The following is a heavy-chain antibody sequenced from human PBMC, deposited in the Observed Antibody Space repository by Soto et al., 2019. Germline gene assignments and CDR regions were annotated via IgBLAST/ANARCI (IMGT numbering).Heavy chain of an antibody. J-gene: IGHJ4*02. CDR2: IWYDGSNK. V-gene: IGHV3-33*01. CDR1: GFTFSSYG. CDR3: ARDGPTTVTYYFDY. D-gene: IGHD4-17*01. Sequence: QVQLVESGGGVVQPGRSLRLSCAASGFTFSSYGMHWVRQAPGKGLEWVAVIWYDGSNKYYADSVKGRFTISRDNSKNTLYLQMNSLRAEDTAVYYCARDGPTTVTYYFDYWGQGTLVTVSS.